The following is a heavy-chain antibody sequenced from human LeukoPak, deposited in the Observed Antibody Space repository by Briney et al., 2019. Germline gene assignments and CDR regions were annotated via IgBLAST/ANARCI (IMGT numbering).Heavy chain of an antibody. V-gene: IGHV3-23*01. CDR2: ISGSGGST. D-gene: IGHD3-10*01. Sequence: EGSLRLSCAASGFTFSSYAMSWVRQAPGKGLEWVSAISGSGGSTYYADSVKGRFTISRDNSKNTLYLQMNSLRAEDTAVYYCAKNVGLQWFQYGMDVWGQGTTVTVSS. CDR3: AKNVGLQWFQYGMDV. CDR1: GFTFSSYA. J-gene: IGHJ6*02.